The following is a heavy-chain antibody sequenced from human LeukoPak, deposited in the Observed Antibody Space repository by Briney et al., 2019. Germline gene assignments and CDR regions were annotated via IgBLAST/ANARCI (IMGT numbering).Heavy chain of an antibody. CDR3: ARVGVGATNGGY. V-gene: IGHV1-69*13. CDR1: GGTFSSYA. D-gene: IGHD1-26*01. J-gene: IGHJ4*02. Sequence: ASVKVSCKASGGTFSSYAISWVRQAPGQGLEWMGGIIPIFGTANYAQKFQGRVTITADESTSTAYMELSSLRSEDTAVYYCARVGVGATNGGYWGQGTLVTVSS. CDR2: IIPIFGTA.